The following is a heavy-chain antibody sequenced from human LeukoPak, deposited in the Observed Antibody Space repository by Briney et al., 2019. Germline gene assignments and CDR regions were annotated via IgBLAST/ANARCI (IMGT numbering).Heavy chain of an antibody. J-gene: IGHJ2*01. CDR2: IYYSGST. CDR3: ARFYDSSWYFDL. CDR1: GGSISSYY. Sequence: PSQTLSLTCTVSGGSISSYYWSWIRQPPGKGLEWIGYIYYSGSTNYNPSLKSRVTISVDTSKNQFSLKLSSVTAADTAVYYCARFYDSSWYFDLWGRGTLVTVSS. D-gene: IGHD3-22*01. V-gene: IGHV4-59*01.